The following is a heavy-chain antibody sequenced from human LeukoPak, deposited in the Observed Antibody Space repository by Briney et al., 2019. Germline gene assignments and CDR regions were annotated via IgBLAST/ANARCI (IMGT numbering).Heavy chain of an antibody. CDR2: TYSRSKWFN. Sequence: SQTLSLTCATSGDSVSSKSASWTWIRQSPSRGLEWLGRTYSRSKWFNDYAVSVKSRITINPDTSKNQFSLHLTPVTPDDTAVYYCARGTGSLDYWGQGTLVTVSS. CDR1: GDSVSSKSAS. J-gene: IGHJ4*02. V-gene: IGHV6-1*01. CDR3: ARGTGSLDY. D-gene: IGHD1-26*01.